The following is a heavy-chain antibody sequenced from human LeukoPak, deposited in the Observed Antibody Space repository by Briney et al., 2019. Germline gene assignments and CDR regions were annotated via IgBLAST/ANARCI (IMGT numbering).Heavy chain of an antibody. CDR2: IWYDGSNK. CDR1: GFTFSSYG. CDR3: ARGRWDCSSTSCYGTTYYFDY. J-gene: IGHJ4*02. V-gene: IGHV3-33*01. Sequence: GRSLRLSCAASGFTFSSYGMHWVRQAPGKGLEWVAVIWYDGSNKYYADSVEGRFTISRDNSKNTLYLQMNSLRAEDTAVYYCARGRWDCSSTSCYGTTYYFDYWGQGTLVTVSS. D-gene: IGHD2-2*01.